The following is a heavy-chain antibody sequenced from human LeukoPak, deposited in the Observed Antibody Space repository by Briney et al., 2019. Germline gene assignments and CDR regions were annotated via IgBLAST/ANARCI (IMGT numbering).Heavy chain of an antibody. V-gene: IGHV4-39*07. CDR1: GGSISSSSYY. CDR3: ARGAGYCDY. D-gene: IGHD6-13*01. J-gene: IGHJ4*02. Sequence: SETLSLTCTVSGGSISSSSYYWGWIRQPPGKGLEWIGEINHSGSTNYNPSLKSRVTISVDTSKNQFSLKLSSVTAADTAVYYCARGAGYCDYWGQGTLVTVSS. CDR2: INHSGST.